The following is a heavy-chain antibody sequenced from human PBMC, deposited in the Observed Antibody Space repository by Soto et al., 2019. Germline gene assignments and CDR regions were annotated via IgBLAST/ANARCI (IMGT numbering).Heavy chain of an antibody. J-gene: IGHJ6*02. D-gene: IGHD3-3*01. Sequence: SVKVSCKASGGTFSSYAISWVRQAPGQGLGWMGGIIPIFGTANYAQKFQGRVTITADKSTSTAYMELSSLRSEDTAVYYCARDYDFWSGYYTGVYYYGMDVWGQGTTVTVSS. CDR2: IIPIFGTA. CDR3: ARDYDFWSGYYTGVYYYGMDV. CDR1: GGTFSSYA. V-gene: IGHV1-69*06.